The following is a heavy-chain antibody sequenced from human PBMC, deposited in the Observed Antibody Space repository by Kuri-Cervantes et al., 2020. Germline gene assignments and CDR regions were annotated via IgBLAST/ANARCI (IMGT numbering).Heavy chain of an antibody. CDR3: ARDLMVRGVIVDYYYYGMDV. CDR1: GYTFTSYA. Sequence: ASVKVSCKASGYTFTSYAMHWVRQAPGQRLEWMGWINAGNGNTKYSQKFQGRVTITADESTSTAYMELSSLRSEDTAVYYCARDLMVRGVIVDYYYYGMDVWGQGTTVTVSS. D-gene: IGHD3-10*01. J-gene: IGHJ6*02. V-gene: IGHV1-3*01. CDR2: INAGNGNT.